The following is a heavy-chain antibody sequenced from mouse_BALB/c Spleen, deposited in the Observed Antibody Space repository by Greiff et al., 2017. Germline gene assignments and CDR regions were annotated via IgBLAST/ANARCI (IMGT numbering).Heavy chain of an antibody. CDR2: IWSGGST. CDR3: ANGGGNYGYYAMDY. CDR1: GFSLTSYG. V-gene: IGHV2-2*02. Sequence: VQGVESGPGLVQPSQSLSITCTVSGFSLTSYGVHWVRQSPGKGLEWLGVIWSGGSTDYNAAFISRLSISKDNSKSQVFFKMNSLQANDTAIYYCANGGGNYGYYAMDYWGQGTSVTVSS. D-gene: IGHD2-1*01. J-gene: IGHJ4*01.